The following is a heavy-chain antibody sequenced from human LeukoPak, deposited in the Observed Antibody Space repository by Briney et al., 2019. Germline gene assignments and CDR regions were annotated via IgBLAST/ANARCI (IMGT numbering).Heavy chain of an antibody. V-gene: IGHV3-23*01. CDR1: GFTFGNYP. Sequence: QPGGSLRLSCAASGFTFGNYPFSWVRQAPGKGLEWVSVVSANGVSTLYANSVKGRFTISRDNSKNTLYLQMSSLRVEDTAIYYCASHWAQQVVSDYWGQGTLVTVSS. CDR2: VSANGVST. J-gene: IGHJ4*02. D-gene: IGHD6-13*01. CDR3: ASHWAQQVVSDY.